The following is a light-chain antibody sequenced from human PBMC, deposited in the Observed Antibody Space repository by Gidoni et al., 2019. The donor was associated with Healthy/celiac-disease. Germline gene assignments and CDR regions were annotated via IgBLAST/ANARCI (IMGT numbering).Light chain of an antibody. CDR2: EGS. CDR1: SSDVGSYNL. CDR3: CSYAGSIV. Sequence: QSALTQPASVSGSPGQSITISCTGTSSDVGSYNLVSWYQQHPGKAPKLMIYEGSKRPSGVSNRFSGSKSGNTASLTISGLQAEDEADDYCCSYAGSIVLGTGTKVTVL. J-gene: IGLJ1*01. V-gene: IGLV2-23*01.